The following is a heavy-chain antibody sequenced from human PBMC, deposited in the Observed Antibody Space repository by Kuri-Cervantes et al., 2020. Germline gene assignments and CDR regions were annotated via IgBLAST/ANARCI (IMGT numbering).Heavy chain of an antibody. CDR2: ISYDGNNK. D-gene: IGHD6-19*01. J-gene: IGHJ4*02. V-gene: IGHV3-30-3*01. Sequence: GESLKISCAASGFTFNSYTIHWVRQAPGKGLEWVAVISYDGNNKYYADSVKGRFTISRDNSKNTLYLQMNSLRAEDTAVYYCARIIQSSGWSYPFDYWGQGILVTVSS. CDR3: ARIIQSSGWSYPFDY. CDR1: GFTFNSYT.